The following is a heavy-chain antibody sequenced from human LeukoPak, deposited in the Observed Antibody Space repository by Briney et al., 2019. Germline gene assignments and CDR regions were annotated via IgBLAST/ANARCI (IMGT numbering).Heavy chain of an antibody. D-gene: IGHD3-3*01. CDR3: ASKDYDFWSGYSHYYYGMDV. Sequence: SQTLSLTCTVSGGSISSGGYYWSWIRQPPGKGLEWIGYIYYSGSTNYNPSLKSRVTISVDTSKNQFSLKLSSVTAADTAVYYCASKDYDFWSGYSHYYYGMDVWGQGTTVTVSS. CDR1: GGSISSGGYY. J-gene: IGHJ6*02. CDR2: IYYSGST. V-gene: IGHV4-61*08.